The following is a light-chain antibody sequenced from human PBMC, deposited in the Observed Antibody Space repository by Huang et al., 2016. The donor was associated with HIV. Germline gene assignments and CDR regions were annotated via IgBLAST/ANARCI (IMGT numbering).Light chain of an antibody. V-gene: IGKV3-15*01. J-gene: IGKJ1*01. CDR2: GAS. CDR1: EYVSSN. Sequence: EIVMTQSPATLSVSPGERATLSCRASEYVSSNLAWYQHKPGQAPRLLIYGASTRATGIPARFSGSGSGTDFTLTISSLQSEDFAVYYCQQYDNWPMTFGQGTKVEIK. CDR3: QQYDNWPMT.